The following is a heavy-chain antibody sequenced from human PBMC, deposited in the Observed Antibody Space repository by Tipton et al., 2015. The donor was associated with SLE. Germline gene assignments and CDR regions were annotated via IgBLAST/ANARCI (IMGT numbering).Heavy chain of an antibody. CDR3: ARWGSFYYYMDV. V-gene: IGHV4-31*03. Sequence: TLSLTCTVSGGSISSSSYYWGWIRQPPGKGLEWIGYIYYSGNTYYNPSLKSRITISVDTSTNQFSLKLNSVTAADTAVYYCARWGSFYYYMDVWGKGTTVTVSS. CDR1: GGSISSSSYY. CDR2: IYYSGNT. J-gene: IGHJ6*03. D-gene: IGHD3-16*02.